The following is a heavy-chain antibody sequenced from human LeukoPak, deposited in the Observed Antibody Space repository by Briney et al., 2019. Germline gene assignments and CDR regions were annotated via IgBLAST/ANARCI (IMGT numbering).Heavy chain of an antibody. CDR3: ARGCRYGSGSYYYFDY. J-gene: IGHJ4*02. V-gene: IGHV4-59*12. CDR2: IYYSGST. Sequence: PSETLSLTCTVSGGSISSYYWSWIRQPPGKGLEWIGYIYYSGSTNYNPSLKSRVTISVDTSKNQFSLKLSSVTAADTAVYYCARGCRYGSGSYYYFDYWGQGTLVTVSS. D-gene: IGHD3-10*01. CDR1: GGSISSYY.